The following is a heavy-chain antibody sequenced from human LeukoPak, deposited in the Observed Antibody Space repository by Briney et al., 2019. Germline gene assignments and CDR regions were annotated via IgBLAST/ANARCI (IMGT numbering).Heavy chain of an antibody. J-gene: IGHJ6*02. CDR2: ISYDGSNK. Sequence: GRSLRLSCAASEFTFSSYAMHWVRQAPGKGLEWVAVISYDGSNKYYANSVKGRFTISRDNSKNTLYLQMNSLRAEDTAVYYCARDGGRPDVPNVLRFLEWLRPSHISMDVWGQGTTVTVSS. CDR3: ARDGGRPDVPNVLRFLEWLRPSHISMDV. CDR1: EFTFSSYA. D-gene: IGHD3-3*01. V-gene: IGHV3-30-3*01.